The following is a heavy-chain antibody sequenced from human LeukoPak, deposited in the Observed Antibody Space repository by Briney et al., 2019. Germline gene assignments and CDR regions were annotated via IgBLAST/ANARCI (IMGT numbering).Heavy chain of an antibody. D-gene: IGHD3-22*01. CDR2: IYFSGTT. CDR3: ARVNDSSGYYRYYFDY. J-gene: IGHJ4*02. CDR1: DGSISDYY. V-gene: IGHV4-59*01. Sequence: SETLSLTCTVSDGSISDYYWSWIRQPPGKGLEWIGYIYFSGTTNYNPSLKSRVTISLDTSKDQFSLRLRSVTAADTAVYYCARVNDSSGYYRYYFDYWGQGTLVTVSS.